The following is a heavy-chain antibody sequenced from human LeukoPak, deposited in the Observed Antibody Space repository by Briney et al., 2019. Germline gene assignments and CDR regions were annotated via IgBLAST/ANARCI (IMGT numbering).Heavy chain of an antibody. CDR3: TRGGGGSFPHY. D-gene: IGHD2-21*01. V-gene: IGHV3-53*01. J-gene: IGHJ4*02. CDR1: GFTVSSNF. Sequence: PGGFLRLSCAASGFTVSSNFLSWVRQPPEKGLEWVSDIYSGGSTYYADSVKGRFTISRDNSKNTLYLQMNSLRAEDTAVYYCTRGGGGSFPHYWGQGTLVTVSS. CDR2: IYSGGST.